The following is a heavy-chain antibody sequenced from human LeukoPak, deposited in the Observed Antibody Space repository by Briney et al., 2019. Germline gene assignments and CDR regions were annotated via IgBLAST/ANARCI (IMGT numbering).Heavy chain of an antibody. V-gene: IGHV5-51*01. D-gene: IGHD3-10*01. CDR2: IYPYDSDT. CDR1: GYSFISHW. J-gene: IGHJ4*02. CDR3: ARRLGESRSGAYDY. Sequence: GESLKISCKASGYSFISHWIGWVRQRPGQGLEFMGIIYPYDSDTKYSPSLQGQVTISADKSISTAYLQWSSLKASDTAMYYCARRLGESRSGAYDYWGQGTLVTVSS.